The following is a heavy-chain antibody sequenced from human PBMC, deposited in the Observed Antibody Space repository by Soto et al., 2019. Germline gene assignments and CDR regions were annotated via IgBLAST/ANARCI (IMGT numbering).Heavy chain of an antibody. CDR1: GYTFTSYD. D-gene: IGHD5-18*01. CDR2: MNPNSGNT. Sequence: ASVKVSCKASGYTFTSYDINWVRQATGQGLEWMGWMNPNSGNTGYAQKFQGRVTMTRNTSISTAYMELSSLRSEDTAVYYCARGRAVDTAMADAFDIWGQGTMVTVSS. V-gene: IGHV1-8*01. J-gene: IGHJ3*02. CDR3: ARGRAVDTAMADAFDI.